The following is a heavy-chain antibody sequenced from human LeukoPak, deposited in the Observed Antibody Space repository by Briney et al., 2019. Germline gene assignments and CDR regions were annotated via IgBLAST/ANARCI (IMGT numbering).Heavy chain of an antibody. V-gene: IGHV4-39*01. CDR2: IYYSGST. Sequence: PSETLSLTCTVSGGSISSSSYYWGWIRQPPGKGLEWIVSIYYSGSTYYNPSLKSRVTISVDTSKNQFSLKLSSVTAADTAVYYCARHCPYYYDSSGYYLDYWGQGTLVTVSS. CDR1: GGSISSSSYY. D-gene: IGHD3-22*01. CDR3: ARHCPYYYDSSGYYLDY. J-gene: IGHJ4*02.